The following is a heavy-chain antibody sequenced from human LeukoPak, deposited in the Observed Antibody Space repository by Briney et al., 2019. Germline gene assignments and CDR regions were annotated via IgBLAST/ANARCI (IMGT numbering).Heavy chain of an antibody. CDR2: IYYSGSN. CDR3: AREGIAVVPAPQSLGFDP. CDR1: GGSISSYY. V-gene: IGHV4-59*01. J-gene: IGHJ5*02. Sequence: PSETLSLTCTVSGGSISSYYWSWIRQPPGKGLEWIGYIYYSGSNNYNPSLKSRVTISVDTSKNQFSLKLSSVTAADTAVYYCAREGIAVVPAPQSLGFDPWGQGTLVTVSS. D-gene: IGHD2-2*01.